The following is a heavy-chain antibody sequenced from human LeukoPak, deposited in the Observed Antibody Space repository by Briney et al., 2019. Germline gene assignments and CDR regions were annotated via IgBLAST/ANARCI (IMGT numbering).Heavy chain of an antibody. CDR2: IIPILGIA. V-gene: IGHV1-69*04. CDR1: GYTFTIYG. D-gene: IGHD3-16*02. CDR3: ALYYDYVWGSYRFDAFDI. Sequence: ASVKVSCKASGYTFTIYGISWVRQAPGQGLGWMGRIIPILGIANYAQKFQGRVTITADKSTSTAYMELSSLRSEDTAVYYCALYYDYVWGSYRFDAFDIWGQGTMVTVSS. J-gene: IGHJ3*02.